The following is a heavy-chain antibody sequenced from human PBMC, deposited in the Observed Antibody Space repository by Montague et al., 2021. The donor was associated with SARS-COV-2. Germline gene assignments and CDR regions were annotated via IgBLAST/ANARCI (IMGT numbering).Heavy chain of an antibody. CDR3: ARVNTVRVYWFYP. CDR1: GGSISSGGYY. D-gene: IGHD4-11*01. CDR2: IYYSGST. J-gene: IGHJ5*02. Sequence: TLSLTCTVSGGSISSGGYYWSWIRQHPGKGLEWIGYIYYSGSTYYNPSLKSRVTISVDTSKNQFSLKLSSVTAADTAVYYCARVNTVRVYWFYPWGQGTLVTVSS. V-gene: IGHV4-31*03.